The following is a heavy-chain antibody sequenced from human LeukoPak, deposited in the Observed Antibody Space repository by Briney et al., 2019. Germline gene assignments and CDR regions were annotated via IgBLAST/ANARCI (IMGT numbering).Heavy chain of an antibody. CDR2: IIPIFGTA. CDR3: ATRGDSSGLDY. V-gene: IGHV1-69*05. J-gene: IGHJ4*02. Sequence: ASVKVSCKXSGGTFGSYAISWVRQAPGQGLEWMGRIIPIFGTANYAQKFQGRVTITTDESTSTAYMELSSLRSEDTAVYYCATRGDSSGLDYWGQGNLVTVSS. CDR1: GGTFGSYA. D-gene: IGHD3-22*01.